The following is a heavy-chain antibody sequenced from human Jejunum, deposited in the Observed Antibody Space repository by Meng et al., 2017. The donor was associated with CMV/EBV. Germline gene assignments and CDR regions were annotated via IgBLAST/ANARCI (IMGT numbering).Heavy chain of an antibody. CDR1: GGTFSSYN. Sequence: CQASGGTFSSYNLSWVRQAPGHGLEWVGRIMTVLGTTYYAEKFRGRVTITADKSTSTVYMEINSLTSEDTAVYFCARDAGPSTDWGQGTLVTVSS. CDR2: IMTVLGTT. CDR3: ARDAGPSTD. J-gene: IGHJ4*02. D-gene: IGHD2-8*02. V-gene: IGHV1-69*08.